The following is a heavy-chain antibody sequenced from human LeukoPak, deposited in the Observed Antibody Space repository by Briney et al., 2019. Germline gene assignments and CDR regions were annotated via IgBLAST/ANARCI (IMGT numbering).Heavy chain of an antibody. J-gene: IGHJ5*02. V-gene: IGHV4-59*01. D-gene: IGHD3-10*01. CDR3: ARDGASNWFDP. CDR1: GGSISGYY. CDR2: IYYSGST. Sequence: PSETLSLTCTVYGGSISGYYWSWIRQPPGKGLEWIGYIYYSGSTNYNPSLKSRVTISVDTSKNQFSLKLSSVTAADTAVYYCARDGASNWFDPWGQGTLVTVSS.